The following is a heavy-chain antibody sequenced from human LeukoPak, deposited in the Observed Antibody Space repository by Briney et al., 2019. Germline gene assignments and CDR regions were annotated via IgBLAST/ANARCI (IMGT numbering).Heavy chain of an antibody. J-gene: IGHJ4*02. Sequence: PGGSLRLPCVASGFTFRSYSMNWVRQAPGKGLEWVSSISPSGSSTWHAESVKGRFTISRDNARNSLFLQMNSLRAEDTAVYYCARDFLGESGAGGCWGQGTLVTVSS. V-gene: IGHV3-21*01. CDR3: ARDFLGESGAGGC. CDR2: ISPSGSST. CDR1: GFTFRSYS. D-gene: IGHD3-10*01.